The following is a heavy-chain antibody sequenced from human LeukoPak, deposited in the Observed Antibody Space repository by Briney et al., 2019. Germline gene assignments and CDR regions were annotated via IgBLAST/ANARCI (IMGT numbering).Heavy chain of an antibody. D-gene: IGHD6-19*01. V-gene: IGHV3-48*04. J-gene: IGHJ3*01. CDR3: ASPPLAVAGTFYG. CDR2: ISSSGSTI. CDR1: GFTFSSYG. Sequence: GGSLRLSCAASGFTFSSYGMHWVRQAPGKGLEWVSYISSSGSTIYYADSVKGRFTISRDNAKNSLYLQMNSLRAEDTAVYYCASPPLAVAGTFYGWGQGTMVTVSS.